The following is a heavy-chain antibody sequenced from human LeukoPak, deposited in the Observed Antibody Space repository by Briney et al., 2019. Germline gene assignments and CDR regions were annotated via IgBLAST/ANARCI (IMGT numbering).Heavy chain of an antibody. V-gene: IGHV3-66*01. Sequence: GGSLRLSCAASGLTVSSNYMSWVRQAPGKGLEWVSVIYTSGSTYYTDSVKGRFTISRDNSKNTLYLQMNSLRAEDTAVYYCARSPYFDTSGYYFGGDQYWGQGTLVTVSS. CDR1: GLTVSSNY. CDR3: ARSPYFDTSGYYFGGDQY. D-gene: IGHD3-22*01. J-gene: IGHJ1*01. CDR2: IYTSGST.